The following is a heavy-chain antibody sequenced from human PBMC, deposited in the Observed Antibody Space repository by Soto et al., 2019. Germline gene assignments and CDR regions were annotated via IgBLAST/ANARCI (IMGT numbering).Heavy chain of an antibody. CDR2: LIPIFGTA. CDR3: ARGWGYDSDDYYYAY. CDR1: GGTFSRHA. V-gene: IGHV1-69*01. J-gene: IGHJ4*02. D-gene: IGHD3-22*01. Sequence: QVQLVQSGAEVRKPGSSVKVSCKASGGTFSRHAISWVRQAPGQGLGWMGGLIPIFGTANHAQKFQGRVTNIADEPTSTVYMELSSMRSENTAMYYCARGWGYDSDDYYYAYWGQGTLVIVSS.